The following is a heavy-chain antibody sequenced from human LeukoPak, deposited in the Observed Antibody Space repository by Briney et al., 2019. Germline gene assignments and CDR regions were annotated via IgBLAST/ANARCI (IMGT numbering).Heavy chain of an antibody. D-gene: IGHD5-18*01. Sequence: PGGSLRLSCAASGFTFSSYAMTWVRQSPWKGLEWISTIGGGGGTTYYADSVKGRFTISRDNSKNTLYLQMNSLRAEDTAVYYCARGTDSGYSYGYYYYYYMDVWGKGTTVTVSS. V-gene: IGHV3-23*01. CDR2: IGGGGGTT. CDR3: ARGTDSGYSYGYYYYYYMDV. J-gene: IGHJ6*03. CDR1: GFTFSSYA.